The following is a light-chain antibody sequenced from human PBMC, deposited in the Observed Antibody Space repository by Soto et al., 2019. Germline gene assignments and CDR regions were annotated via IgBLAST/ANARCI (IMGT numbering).Light chain of an antibody. V-gene: IGKV3-15*01. Sequence: EILMTQSPATLSVSPGERATVSCRASQSVSSNLAWYQQKPGQAPRLLIYGASTRATGIPARFSGSGSGTEFTLTISSLQSEDFAVYYCQQYSNWPSWTFGKGTKVDIK. CDR3: QQYSNWPSWT. J-gene: IGKJ1*01. CDR2: GAS. CDR1: QSVSSN.